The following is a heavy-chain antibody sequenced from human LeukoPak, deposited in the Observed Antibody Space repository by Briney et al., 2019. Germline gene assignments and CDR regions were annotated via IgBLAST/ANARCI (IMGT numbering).Heavy chain of an antibody. CDR1: GVTFSSYA. CDR2: ISYDGSNK. J-gene: IGHJ4*02. CDR3: AGTYYYDSSDELQRPRQLRRFDY. V-gene: IGHV3-30-3*01. Sequence: GGSLRLSCAASGVTFSSYAMHWVRQAPGKGLEWVAVISYDGSNKYYADSVKGRFTISRDNSKNTLYLQMNSLRAEDTAVYYCAGTYYYDSSDELQRPRQLRRFDYWGQGTLVTVSS. D-gene: IGHD3-22*01.